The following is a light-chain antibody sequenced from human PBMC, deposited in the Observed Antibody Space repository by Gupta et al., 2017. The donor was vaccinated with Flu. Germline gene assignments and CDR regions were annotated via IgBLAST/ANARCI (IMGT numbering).Light chain of an antibody. CDR1: QSLVYKNGITY. Sequence: DVVMSQSPLSLSVTLGQAASISCRSSQSLVYKNGITYLNWFQQRPGQSPRRLIYEVSKRDSGVPDRFSGSGSVTDFTLKSSRGEAEDVGVYYCRRGKHPWTFGQGTKVDI. V-gene: IGKV2-30*01. CDR2: EVS. J-gene: IGKJ2*02. CDR3: RRGKHPWT.